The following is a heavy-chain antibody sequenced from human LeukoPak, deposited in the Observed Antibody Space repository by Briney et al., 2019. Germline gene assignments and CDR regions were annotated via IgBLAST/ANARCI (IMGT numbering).Heavy chain of an antibody. J-gene: IGHJ4*02. Sequence: GGSLRLSCSASGFTFSNYAMHWVRQAPGKGLEYISDISSNGGITYYADSVKGRFTVSRDNSKNMLYLQMNSLRAEDTAVYYCARDRDGGPDYWGQGTLVTVSS. CDR3: ARDRDGGPDY. D-gene: IGHD4-23*01. V-gene: IGHV3-64*04. CDR2: ISSNGGIT. CDR1: GFTFSNYA.